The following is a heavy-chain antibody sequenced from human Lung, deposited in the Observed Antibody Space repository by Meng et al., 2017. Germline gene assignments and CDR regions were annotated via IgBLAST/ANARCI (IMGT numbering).Heavy chain of an antibody. CDR1: GDSISSDIW. J-gene: IGHJ4*02. V-gene: IGHV4-4*03. D-gene: IGHD1-7*01. CDR2: VYHRGDT. Sequence: QVQLQESGPGLVKPPGTLSLTCTASGDSISSDIWWSWVRQPPGKGLEWIGEVYHRGDTNYNPSLKSRVDISVDKSKNQFYLSLFSVTAADTAVYYCGRDQGRELINHWGQGTLVTVSS. CDR3: GRDQGRELINH.